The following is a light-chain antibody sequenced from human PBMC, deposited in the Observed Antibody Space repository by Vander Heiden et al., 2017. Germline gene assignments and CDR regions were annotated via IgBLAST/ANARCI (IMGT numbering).Light chain of an antibody. Sequence: EIEMTQSPATLSVSPGERATLSCRASQSVSSNLAWYQQKPGQAPRLLIYGASTRATGIPARFSGSGSGTEFTLTISSLQSEDFAVYYCQQYNNWPPLWTFGQGTKVEIK. V-gene: IGKV3-15*01. J-gene: IGKJ1*01. CDR3: QQYNNWPPLWT. CDR1: QSVSSN. CDR2: GAS.